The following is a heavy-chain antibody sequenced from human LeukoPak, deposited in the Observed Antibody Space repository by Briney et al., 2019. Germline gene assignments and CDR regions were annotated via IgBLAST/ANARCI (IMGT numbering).Heavy chain of an antibody. J-gene: IGHJ4*02. CDR3: AKQGSDSSPKFHDY. V-gene: IGHV3-23*01. Sequence: GGSLRLSCAASGFTFSTYAMTWVRQAPGKGLDWVSSISGAANTFYYADSVMGRFTISRDNSGNTVYLQMDSLRADDTAVYYCAKQGSDSSPKFHDYWGQGTLVTVSS. CDR1: GFTFSTYA. CDR2: ISGAANTF. D-gene: IGHD2-21*02.